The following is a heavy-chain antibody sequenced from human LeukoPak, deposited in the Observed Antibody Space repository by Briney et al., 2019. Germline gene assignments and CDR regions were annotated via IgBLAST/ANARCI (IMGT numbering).Heavy chain of an antibody. CDR3: ARDYDSSGYYGY. Sequence: SETLSLTCAVYGGSFSGYYWSWIRQPPGKGLEWIGEINHSGSTNYHPSLKSRVTISVDTSKNQFSLKLSSVTAADTAVYYCARDYDSSGYYGYWGQGTLVTVSP. D-gene: IGHD3-22*01. J-gene: IGHJ4*02. CDR1: GGSFSGYY. CDR2: INHSGST. V-gene: IGHV4-34*01.